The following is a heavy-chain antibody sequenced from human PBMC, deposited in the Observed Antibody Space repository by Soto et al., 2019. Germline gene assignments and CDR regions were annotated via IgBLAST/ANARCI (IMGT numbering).Heavy chain of an antibody. CDR3: GRDRYGGHDY. J-gene: IGHJ4*02. D-gene: IGHD1-26*01. V-gene: IGHV3-30-3*01. CDR1: VFTFISYA. Sequence: GGSLRLSCASSVFTFISYAMHWVRPAPGTGLEWVAVISYDGSNKYYADSVKGRFTISRDNSKNTLYLQMNSLRAEDTAVYYCGRDRYGGHDYWGQGTLVTVSS. CDR2: ISYDGSNK.